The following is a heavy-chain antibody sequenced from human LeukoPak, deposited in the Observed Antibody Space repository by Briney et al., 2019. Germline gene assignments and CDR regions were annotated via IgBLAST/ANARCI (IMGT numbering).Heavy chain of an antibody. CDR1: GGSFSGYY. J-gene: IGHJ4*02. Sequence: SETLSLTCAVYGGSFSGYYWSWIRQPPGKGLEWIGEINHSGSTNYNPSLKSRVTISVDTSKNQFSLKLSSVTAADTAVYYCARGDYYDSSGYYGIIDYWGQGTLVTVSS. D-gene: IGHD3-22*01. CDR3: ARGDYYDSSGYYGIIDY. V-gene: IGHV4-34*01. CDR2: INHSGST.